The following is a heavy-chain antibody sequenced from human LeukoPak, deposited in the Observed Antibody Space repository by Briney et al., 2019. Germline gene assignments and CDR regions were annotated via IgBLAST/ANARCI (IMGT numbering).Heavy chain of an antibody. CDR1: GFTFSHYT. D-gene: IGHD2-2*01. CDR3: ARDMGYCDSTNCGHYYYGMDV. V-gene: IGHV3-21*01. Sequence: GGSLRLSCGASGFTFSHYTMNWVRQAPGKGLEWVSSISSSSNYIYYADSVKGRFTISRDNAKNSLVLQMGSLRVGDTGVYYCARDMGYCDSTNCGHYYYGMDVWGQGTTVTVSS. CDR2: ISSSSNYI. J-gene: IGHJ6*02.